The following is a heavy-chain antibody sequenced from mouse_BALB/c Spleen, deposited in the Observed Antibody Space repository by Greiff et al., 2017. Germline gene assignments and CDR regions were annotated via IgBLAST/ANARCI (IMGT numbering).Heavy chain of an antibody. V-gene: IGHV3-2*02. CDR2: ISYSGST. CDR3: ATLLRLNY. CDR1: GYSITSDYA. Sequence: EVKLQESGPGLVKPSQSLSLTCTVTGYSITSDYAWNWIRQFPGNKLEWMGYISYSGSTSYNPSLKSRISITRDTSKNQFFLQLNSVTTEDTATYYCATLLRLNYWGQGTTLTVSS. J-gene: IGHJ2*01. D-gene: IGHD1-2*01.